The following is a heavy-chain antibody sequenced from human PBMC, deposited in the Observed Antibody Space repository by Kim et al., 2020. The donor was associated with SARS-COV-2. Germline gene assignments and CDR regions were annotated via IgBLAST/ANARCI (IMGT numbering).Heavy chain of an antibody. CDR3: ARHAGYSSRWYGEYWFDP. V-gene: IGHV5-10-1*01. Sequence: PGKGPEWMERIEPRGSYPTYAPSFQGHVTIAANKSISPAYLQWGSLKASDTAMDYCARHAGYSSRWYGEYWFDPWGQGTLVTVAS. CDR2: IEPRGSYP. J-gene: IGHJ5*02. D-gene: IGHD6-13*01.